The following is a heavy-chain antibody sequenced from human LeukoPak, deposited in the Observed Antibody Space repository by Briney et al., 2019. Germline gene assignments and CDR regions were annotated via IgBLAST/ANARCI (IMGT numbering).Heavy chain of an antibody. Sequence: PSETLSLTCTVSGGSISSSNYYWGWIRQPPGKGLEWIGGIYYSGSTSYNPSLKSRVTISVDTSKNQFSLKLSSVTAADTAVYYCARNFSSGWFDYWGQGTLVTVSS. CDR2: IYYSGST. V-gene: IGHV4-39*07. CDR3: ARNFSSGWFDY. J-gene: IGHJ4*02. D-gene: IGHD6-19*01. CDR1: GGSISSSNYY.